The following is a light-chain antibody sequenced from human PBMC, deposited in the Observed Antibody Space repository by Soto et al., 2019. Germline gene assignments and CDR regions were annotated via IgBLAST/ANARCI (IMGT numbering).Light chain of an antibody. V-gene: IGKV3-20*01. CDR3: QHYGSSPLT. Sequence: VVLTQSPGTLSLSPGERATLSCRASQIVIASHLAWYQQKPGQAPRLLLYGASTRATDIPDRFSGSGSGTDSTLTISRVEPEDFAVFYCQHYGSSPLTFGGGTKVDIK. J-gene: IGKJ4*01. CDR2: GAS. CDR1: QIVIASH.